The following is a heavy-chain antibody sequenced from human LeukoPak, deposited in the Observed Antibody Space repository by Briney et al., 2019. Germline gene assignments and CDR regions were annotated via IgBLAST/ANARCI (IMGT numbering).Heavy chain of an antibody. Sequence: ASVKVSCKASGGTFTSYDINWVRQATGQGLEWMGWMNPNSGNTGYAQKFQGRVTMTRNTSISTAYMELSSLRSEDTAVYYCAREEEMVYGDFDYWGQGTLVTVSS. V-gene: IGHV1-8*01. D-gene: IGHD2-8*01. CDR3: AREEEMVYGDFDY. CDR1: GGTFTSYD. CDR2: MNPNSGNT. J-gene: IGHJ4*02.